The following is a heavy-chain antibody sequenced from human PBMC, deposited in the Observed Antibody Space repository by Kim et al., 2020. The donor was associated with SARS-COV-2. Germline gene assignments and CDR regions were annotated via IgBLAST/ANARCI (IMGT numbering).Heavy chain of an antibody. J-gene: IGHJ6*03. CDR3: ARSGISSPNDYYMDV. D-gene: IGHD6-6*01. Sequence: AQKLQGRVTLTADKSTSTAFMELSSLRSEDTAVYYCARSGISSPNDYYMDVWGKGTTVTVSS. V-gene: IGHV1-69*02.